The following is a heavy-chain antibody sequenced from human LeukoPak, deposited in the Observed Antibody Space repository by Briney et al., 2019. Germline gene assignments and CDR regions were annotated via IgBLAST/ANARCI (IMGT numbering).Heavy chain of an antibody. Sequence: PGRSLRLSCVASGFTFSSYGMHWVRQAPGKGLEWVAVISYDGSNKYYADSVKGRFTISRDNSKNTLYLQMNSLRAEDTAVYYCAKDATPTRRQLVVVAATGLDYWGQGTLVTVSS. CDR3: AKDATPTRRQLVVVAATGLDY. CDR1: GFTFSSYG. D-gene: IGHD2-15*01. V-gene: IGHV3-30*18. CDR2: ISYDGSNK. J-gene: IGHJ4*02.